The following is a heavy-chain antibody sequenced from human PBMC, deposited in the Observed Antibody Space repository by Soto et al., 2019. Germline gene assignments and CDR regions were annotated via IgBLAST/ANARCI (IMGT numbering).Heavy chain of an antibody. V-gene: IGHV4-30-2*01. CDR1: GGSISSGGYS. CDR2: INHSGST. Sequence: SETLSLTCAVSGGSISSGGYSWSWIRQPPGKGLEWIGEINHSGSTNYNPSLKSRVTISVDTSKNQLSLKLSSVTAADTAVYYCARRYGYSFDYWGQGTLVTVSS. J-gene: IGHJ4*02. D-gene: IGHD5-18*01. CDR3: ARRYGYSFDY.